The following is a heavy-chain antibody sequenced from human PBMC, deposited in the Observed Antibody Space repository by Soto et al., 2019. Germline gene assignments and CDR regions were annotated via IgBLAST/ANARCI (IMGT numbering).Heavy chain of an antibody. V-gene: IGHV1-24*01. Sequence: ASVKVSCKVSGYTLTELSMHWVRQAPGKGLEWMGGFDPEDGETIYAQKFQGRVTMTEDTSTDTAYMELSSLRSEDTAVYYCATGKAAAGTYYYYYGMDVWGQGTTVTVSS. D-gene: IGHD6-13*01. CDR3: ATGKAAAGTYYYYYGMDV. J-gene: IGHJ6*02. CDR2: FDPEDGET. CDR1: GYTLTELS.